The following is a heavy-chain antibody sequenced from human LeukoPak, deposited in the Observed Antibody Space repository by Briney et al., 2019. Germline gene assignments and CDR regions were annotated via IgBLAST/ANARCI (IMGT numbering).Heavy chain of an antibody. CDR3: AKDANYDFRSGYSSGFDY. Sequence: AGGSLRLSCAASGFTFSSYAMSWVRQAPGKGLEWVSAISGSGGSTYYADSVKGRFTISRDNSKNTLYLQMNSLRVEDTAVYYCAKDANYDFRSGYSSGFDYWGQGTLVTVSS. J-gene: IGHJ4*02. V-gene: IGHV3-23*01. CDR1: GFTFSSYA. D-gene: IGHD3-3*01. CDR2: ISGSGGST.